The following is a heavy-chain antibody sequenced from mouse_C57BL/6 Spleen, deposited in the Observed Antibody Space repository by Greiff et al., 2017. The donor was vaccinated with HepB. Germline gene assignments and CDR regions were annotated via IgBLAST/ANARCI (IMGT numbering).Heavy chain of an antibody. CDR3: ARWLLPFDY. V-gene: IGHV1-82*01. Sequence: LVESGPELVKPGASVKISCKASGYAFSSSWMNWVKQRPGKGLEWIGRIYPGDGDTNYNGKFKGKATLTADKSSSTAYMQLSSLTSEDSAVYFCARWLLPFDYWGQGTTLTVSS. D-gene: IGHD2-3*01. CDR2: IYPGDGDT. CDR1: GYAFSSSW. J-gene: IGHJ2*01.